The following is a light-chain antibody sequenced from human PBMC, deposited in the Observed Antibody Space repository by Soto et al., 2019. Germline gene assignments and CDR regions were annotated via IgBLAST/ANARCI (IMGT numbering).Light chain of an antibody. J-gene: IGKJ3*01. CDR2: GAS. V-gene: IGKV3-15*01. Sequence: EIVMTQSPATLSVSPGERATLSCRASQSVSSNLAWYQQKPGQAPRLLIYGASTRATGIPARFSGSGSGTEFTLTISSLQSEDFAVYYCQQRSDWLFTFGPGTKVEIK. CDR1: QSVSSN. CDR3: QQRSDWLFT.